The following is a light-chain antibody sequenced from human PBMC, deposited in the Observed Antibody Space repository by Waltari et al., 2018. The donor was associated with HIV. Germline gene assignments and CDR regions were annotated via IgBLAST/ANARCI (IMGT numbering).Light chain of an antibody. J-gene: IGLJ2*01. CDR2: RDN. CDR3: AVLDDTLGGGV. Sequence: QSVLTQPPSASGTPGQKVTISCPGGTANIGANFVFWFQQFPGTAPKLLIYRDNLRHSGVPARFSGSKSGTSASLTISGLRSDDEAHYFCAVLDDTLGGGVFGGGTKLTVL. V-gene: IGLV1-47*01. CDR1: TANIGANF.